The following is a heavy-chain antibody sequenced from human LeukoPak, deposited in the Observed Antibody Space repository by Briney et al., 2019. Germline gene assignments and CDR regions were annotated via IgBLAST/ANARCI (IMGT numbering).Heavy chain of an antibody. CDR2: ISAYNGNT. Sequence: ASVKVSCKASGYTFTSYGISWVRQAPGQGLEWMGWISAYNGNTNYAQKLQGRVTMTTDTSTSTAYMELRSLRSEDTAVYYCARFDFWSGYYPYYYYGMDVWGQGTTVTVSS. CDR1: GYTFTSYG. V-gene: IGHV1-18*01. CDR3: ARFDFWSGYYPYYYYGMDV. J-gene: IGHJ6*02. D-gene: IGHD3-3*01.